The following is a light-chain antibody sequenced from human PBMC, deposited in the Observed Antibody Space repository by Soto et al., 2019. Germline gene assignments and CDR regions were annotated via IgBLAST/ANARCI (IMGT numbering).Light chain of an antibody. V-gene: IGLV2-14*01. CDR2: DVS. J-gene: IGLJ2*01. CDR1: SSDVGGYNY. CDR3: SSDTSSRWV. Sequence: QSALTQPASVSGSPGQSITIPCTGTSSDVGGYNYVSWYQQHPGKAPTLMIYDVSNRPSGVSNRFSGTKSGNTASLTISGLQDEDEADYYYSSDTSSRWVFGGGTKLTVL.